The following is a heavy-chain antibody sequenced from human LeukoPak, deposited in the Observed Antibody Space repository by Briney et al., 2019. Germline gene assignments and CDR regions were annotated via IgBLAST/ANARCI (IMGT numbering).Heavy chain of an antibody. CDR2: IYSGGGT. CDR1: GFTVSSGY. D-gene: IGHD1-26*01. Sequence: GGSLRLSCAASGFTVSSGYMSWVRQAPGKGLEWVSVIYSGGGTYYADSVKGRFTISRDNSKNTLYLQMNSLRAEDTAVYYCAKRPSIIVGVSNWFDPWGQGTLVTVSS. CDR3: AKRPSIIVGVSNWFDP. J-gene: IGHJ5*02. V-gene: IGHV3-53*01.